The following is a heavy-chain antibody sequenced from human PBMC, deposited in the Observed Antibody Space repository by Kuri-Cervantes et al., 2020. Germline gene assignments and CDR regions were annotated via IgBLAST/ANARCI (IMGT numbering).Heavy chain of an antibody. D-gene: IGHD3-22*01. CDR3: ARGQWLLGAGDY. V-gene: IGHV4-34*01. CDR2: IHHTGST. CDR1: GGSFSGYY. Sequence: SETLSLTCAVYGGSFSGYYWSWIRQPPGKGLEYIGEIHHTGSTNYNSSLKSRVTISVDTSKNQFSLKLSSVTAADTALYYCARGQWLLGAGDYWGQGTLVTVSS. J-gene: IGHJ4*02.